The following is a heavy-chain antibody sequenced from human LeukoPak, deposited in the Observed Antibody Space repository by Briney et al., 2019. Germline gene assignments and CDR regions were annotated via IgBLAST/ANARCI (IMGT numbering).Heavy chain of an antibody. J-gene: IGHJ3*02. Sequence: GGSPRLSCEASGFTLRDYYMGWIRQAPGKGLEWVSYITNSGDRIYNADSVKGRFTISRDNAKNSLYLQMNSLRAEDTAIYYCARAFNDAFDIWGQGTMVTVSS. V-gene: IGHV3-11*04. CDR3: ARAFNDAFDI. CDR2: ITNSGDRI. CDR1: GFTLRDYY.